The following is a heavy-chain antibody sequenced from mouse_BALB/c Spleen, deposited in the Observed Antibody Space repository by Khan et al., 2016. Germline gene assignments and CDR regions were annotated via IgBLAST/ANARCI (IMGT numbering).Heavy chain of an antibody. CDR2: ISSGGTT. D-gene: IGHD2-5*01. J-gene: IGHJ2*01. CDR1: GFTFSSHA. V-gene: IGHV5-6-5*01. Sequence: EVQLLETGGGLVKPGGSLKLSCAASGFTFSSHAMSWVRQTPEKRLEWVAAISSGGTTFYPDSLKGRFTIPRDNVRNILYLQMDTLRSEDAAMYYCVRAVVIVVNYFDYCGQGTTLTVSS. CDR3: VRAVVIVVNYFDY.